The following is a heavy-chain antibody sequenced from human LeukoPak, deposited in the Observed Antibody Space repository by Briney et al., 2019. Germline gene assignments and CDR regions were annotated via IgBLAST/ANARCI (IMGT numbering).Heavy chain of an antibody. D-gene: IGHD5-24*01. CDR2: IYYSGST. V-gene: IGHV4-59*11. CDR1: GGSISSHY. CDR3: ARVLREETATINYYMDV. Sequence: SETLSLTCTVSGGSISSHYWSWIRQPPGKGLEWIGYIYYSGSTNYNPSLKSRVTISVDTSKNQFSLKLSSVTAADTAVYYCARVLREETATINYYMDVWGKGTTVTVSS. J-gene: IGHJ6*03.